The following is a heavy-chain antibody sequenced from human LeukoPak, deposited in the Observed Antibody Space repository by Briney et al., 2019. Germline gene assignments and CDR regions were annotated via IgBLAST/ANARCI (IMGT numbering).Heavy chain of an antibody. D-gene: IGHD2-2*01. CDR1: GASISSSNDY. V-gene: IGHV4-39*01. J-gene: IGHJ4*02. CDR3: ARQFATASADTRGYFDF. Sequence: PSETLSLTCTVSGASISSSNDYWGWIRQAPGKGLEWIGSGFYGGSAHYNPSLNSRATISVDTSKNQFSLKLSPVTAADAAMYYCARQFATASADTRGYFDFWGQGTVVTVSS. CDR2: GFYGGSA.